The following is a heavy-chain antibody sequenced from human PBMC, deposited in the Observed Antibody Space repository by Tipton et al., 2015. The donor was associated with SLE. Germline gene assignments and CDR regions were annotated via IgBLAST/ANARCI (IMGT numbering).Heavy chain of an antibody. D-gene: IGHD3-22*01. V-gene: IGHV3-30*02. CDR3: AKDEGYYDSSGYSHFDY. Sequence: SLRLSCAASGFTFSSYGMHWVRQAPGKGLEWVAFIRYDGSNKYYADSVKGRLTISRDNSKNTLYLQMNSLRAEDTAVYYCAKDEGYYDSSGYSHFDYWGQGTLVTVSS. CDR2: IRYDGSNK. J-gene: IGHJ4*02. CDR1: GFTFSSYG.